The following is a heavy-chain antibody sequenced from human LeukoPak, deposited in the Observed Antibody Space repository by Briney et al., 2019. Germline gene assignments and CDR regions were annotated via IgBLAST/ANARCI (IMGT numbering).Heavy chain of an antibody. D-gene: IGHD6-19*01. J-gene: IGHJ4*02. Sequence: GGSLRLSCAASGFTFSSYWMSWVRQVPGKGLEWVANIKQDGSEKYYVDSVKGRFTISRDNAKNGLYLQMNSLRAEDTAVYYCARQPVKYNSGWARLDYWGQGTLVTVSS. CDR1: GFTFSSYW. CDR3: ARQPVKYNSGWARLDY. CDR2: IKQDGSEK. V-gene: IGHV3-7*05.